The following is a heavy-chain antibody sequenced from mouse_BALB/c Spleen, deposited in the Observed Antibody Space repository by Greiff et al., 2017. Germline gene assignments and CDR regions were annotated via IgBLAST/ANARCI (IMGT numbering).Heavy chain of an antibody. CDR3: ASICGNYGAMDY. J-gene: IGHJ4*01. Sequence: EVKVVDSGGGLVQPGGSLRLSCATSGFTFSDFYMEWVRQPPGKRLEWIAASRNKANDYTTEYSASVKGRFIVSRDTSQSILYLQMNALRAEDTAIYYCASICGNYGAMDYWGQGTSVTVSS. V-gene: IGHV7-1*02. CDR2: SRNKANDYTT. D-gene: IGHD2-1*01. CDR1: GFTFSDFY.